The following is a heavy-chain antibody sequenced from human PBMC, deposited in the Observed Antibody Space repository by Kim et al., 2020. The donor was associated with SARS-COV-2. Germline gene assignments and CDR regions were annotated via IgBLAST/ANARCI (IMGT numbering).Heavy chain of an antibody. CDR3: ASLNVDIVATNTDDDY. V-gene: IGHV3-30*07. Sequence: DSVKGRFTISRDNSKNTLYLQMNSLRAEDTAVYYCASLNVDIVATNTDDDYWGQGTLVTVSS. D-gene: IGHD5-12*01. J-gene: IGHJ4*02.